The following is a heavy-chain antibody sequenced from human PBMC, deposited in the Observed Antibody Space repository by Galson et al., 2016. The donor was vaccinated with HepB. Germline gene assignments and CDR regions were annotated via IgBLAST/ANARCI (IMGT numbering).Heavy chain of an antibody. D-gene: IGHD3-3*01. J-gene: IGHJ2*01. CDR2: SLPIFGKT. V-gene: IGHV1-69*13. CDR1: GDTSGSFT. CDR3: ARIIGGIPYLYFDL. Sequence: SVKVSCKASGDTSGSFTITWVRQAPGQGLEWIGGSLPIFGKTNYAQKFQGRVTITADESTNTGSMELRSLTSEDSAIYYCARIIGGIPYLYFDLWGRGTPVIVSS.